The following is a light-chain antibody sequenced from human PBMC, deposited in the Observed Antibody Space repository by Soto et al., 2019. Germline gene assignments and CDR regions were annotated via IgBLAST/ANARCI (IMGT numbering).Light chain of an antibody. Sequence: QTVVTQEPSFSVSPGGTVTLTCGLSSGSVSTSYHPTWYQQTPGQAPPTLIYNTNTRSSVVPARLSGSILGNKAALTITGAQADDESDYYCLLSMGSGSVLFGGGTKVTVL. CDR2: NTN. J-gene: IGLJ2*01. CDR1: SGSVSTSYH. CDR3: LLSMGSGSVL. V-gene: IGLV8-61*01.